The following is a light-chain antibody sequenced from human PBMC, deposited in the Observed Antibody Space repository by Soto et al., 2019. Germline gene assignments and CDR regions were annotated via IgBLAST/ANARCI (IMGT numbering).Light chain of an antibody. CDR1: SGHSNYA. Sequence: QLVLTQSPSASASLGASVKLTCTLSSGHSNYAIAWHQQQPEKGPRFLMKLKSDGSHSKGDGIPDRFSGSSSGPERYLTISSLQSEDEADYYCQTWGTGIAVFGGGTKLTVL. J-gene: IGLJ3*02. V-gene: IGLV4-69*01. CDR2: LKSDGSH. CDR3: QTWGTGIAV.